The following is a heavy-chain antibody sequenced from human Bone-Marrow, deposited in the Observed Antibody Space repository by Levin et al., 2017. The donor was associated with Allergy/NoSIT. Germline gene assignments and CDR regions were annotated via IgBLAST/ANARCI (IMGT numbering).Heavy chain of an antibody. CDR1: GGSVTTTNW. Sequence: NTSETLSLTCVVSGGSVTTTNWWSWVRHTPGKGLEWIGQVYHRGSTNYNPSLRGRVTISLDKSKNQFSLRLTSVTATDTATYYCARVGDVSEFYYAVDVWGPGAPVTVSS. J-gene: IGHJ6*02. D-gene: IGHD2/OR15-2a*01. V-gene: IGHV4-4*02. CDR3: ARVGDVSEFYYAVDV. CDR2: VYHRGST.